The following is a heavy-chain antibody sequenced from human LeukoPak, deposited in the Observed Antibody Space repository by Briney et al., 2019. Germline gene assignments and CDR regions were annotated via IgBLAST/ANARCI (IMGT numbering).Heavy chain of an antibody. CDR2: ISSDGRYI. Sequence: PGGSLRLSCGGSGFTFSRNAINCVRQTPGKGLEWLSAISSDGRYIYYTDSVKGRFTTSRDNSRNTVYLQMNGLRVEDTAVYSCATVMGSSPSTAYFAYWGQGTLVTVSS. J-gene: IGHJ4*02. V-gene: IGHV3-23*01. CDR3: ATVMGSSPSTAYFAY. D-gene: IGHD6-6*01. CDR1: GFTFSRNA.